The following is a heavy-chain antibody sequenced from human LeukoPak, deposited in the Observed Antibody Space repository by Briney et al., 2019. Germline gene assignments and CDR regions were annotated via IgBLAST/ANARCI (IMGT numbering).Heavy chain of an antibody. V-gene: IGHV3-74*01. CDR1: GFTFSSYW. Sequence: GGSLRLSCAASGFTFSSYWMHWVRQTPGKGLVWVSRINSDGSSTSYADSVKGRFTISRDNAKNTLYLQMNSLRAEDTAVYYCARVWNCSGGSCYNWFDPWGQGTLVTVSS. D-gene: IGHD2-15*01. CDR2: INSDGSST. CDR3: ARVWNCSGGSCYNWFDP. J-gene: IGHJ5*02.